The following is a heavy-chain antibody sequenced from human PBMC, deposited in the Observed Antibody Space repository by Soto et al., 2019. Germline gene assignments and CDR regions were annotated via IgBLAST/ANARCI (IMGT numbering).Heavy chain of an antibody. CDR1: GFTFSSYG. D-gene: IGHD3-10*01. Sequence: PGGSLRLSCAASGFTFSSYGMHWVRQAPGKGLEWVAVISYDGSNKYCADSVKGRFTISRDNSKNTLYLQMNSLRAEDTAVYYCAKERTSSGSYYYYYYYGMDVWGQGTTVTVSS. CDR2: ISYDGSNK. J-gene: IGHJ6*02. CDR3: AKERTSSGSYYYYYYYGMDV. V-gene: IGHV3-30*18.